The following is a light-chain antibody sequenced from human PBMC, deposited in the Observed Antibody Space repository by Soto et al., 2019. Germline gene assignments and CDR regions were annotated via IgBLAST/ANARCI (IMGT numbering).Light chain of an antibody. CDR3: QHYGTSAL. J-gene: IGKJ3*01. Sequence: EIVLTQSPGTLSLYRGERATLSCRASQSVSDMYLAWYQHKPGQAPRLLIYASNRATGIPDRFSGSGSGTDFTLTINRLEPEDFAVYYCQHYGTSALFGPGTKVEIK. CDR1: QSVSDMY. CDR2: AS. V-gene: IGKV3-20*01.